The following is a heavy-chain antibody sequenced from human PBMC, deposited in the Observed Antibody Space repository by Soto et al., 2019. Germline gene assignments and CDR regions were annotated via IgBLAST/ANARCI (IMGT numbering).Heavy chain of an antibody. CDR3: ARVGGTVTSDY. V-gene: IGHV3-33*01. D-gene: IGHD4-17*01. CDR1: GFSFSTYG. Sequence: QVQLVESGGGVVQPGRSLRLSCAASGFSFSTYGMHWVRQAPGKGLEWMALIYFAGSNKYYADTVKGRFTISRDNSKNTLYLQMSSLRAEDTVVYYCARVGGTVTSDYWGQGTLVTVSS. J-gene: IGHJ4*02. CDR2: IYFAGSNK.